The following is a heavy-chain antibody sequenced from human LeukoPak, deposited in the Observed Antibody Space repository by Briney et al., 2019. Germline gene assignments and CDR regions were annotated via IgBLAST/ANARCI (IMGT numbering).Heavy chain of an antibody. J-gene: IGHJ4*02. V-gene: IGHV4-59*08. Sequence: PSGTLSLTCTISGGSFSRYYWSWIRQPPGKGLEWIGYIHYTGGTNYNPSLKSRATISVDTSKNRFSLKLSSVTAADTAVYYCAADLRLLNFDSWGQGTLVTVSS. CDR1: GGSFSRYY. D-gene: IGHD5/OR15-5a*01. CDR3: AADLRLLNFDS. CDR2: IHYTGGT.